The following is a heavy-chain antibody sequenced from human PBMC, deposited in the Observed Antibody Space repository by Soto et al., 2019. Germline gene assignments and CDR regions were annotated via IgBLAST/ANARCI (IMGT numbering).Heavy chain of an antibody. J-gene: IGHJ5*02. CDR2: INTSGST. D-gene: IGHD6-19*01. CDR3: ATELTVAATGWFDP. CDR1: GDSISSYH. V-gene: IGHV4-4*07. Sequence: ASETLSLTCAVSGDSISSYHWSWMRQPAGKGPEWIGRINTSGSTNYNPSLKSRVTLSLDTSKNQFSLKLRSVTAADTAVYYCATELTVAATGWFDPWGQGTLVTVSS.